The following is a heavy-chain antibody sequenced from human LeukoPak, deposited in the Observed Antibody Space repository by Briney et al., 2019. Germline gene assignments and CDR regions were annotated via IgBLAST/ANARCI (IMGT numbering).Heavy chain of an antibody. J-gene: IGHJ4*02. CDR3: ARGYYDILTGYHYYFDY. D-gene: IGHD3-9*01. Sequence: SETLSLTCTVSGGSISSYYWSWIRQPAGKGLEWIGRIYTSGSTNYNPSLKSRVTMSVDTSKNQFSLKLSSVAAADTAVYYCARGYYDILTGYHYYFDYWGQGTLVTVSS. CDR2: IYTSGST. V-gene: IGHV4-4*07. CDR1: GGSISSYY.